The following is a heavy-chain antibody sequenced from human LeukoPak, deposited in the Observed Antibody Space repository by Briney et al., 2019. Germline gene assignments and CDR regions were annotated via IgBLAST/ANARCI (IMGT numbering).Heavy chain of an antibody. D-gene: IGHD5-18*01. CDR3: ARDGGIQLWSRYFQH. CDR2: IYYSGST. Sequence: SETLSLTCTVSSGSISSGGYYWSWIRQHPGKGLEWIGYIYYSGSTYYNPSLKSRVTISVDTSKNQFSLKLSSVTAADTAVYYCARDGGIQLWSRYFQHWGQGTLVTVSS. CDR1: SGSISSGGYY. J-gene: IGHJ1*01. V-gene: IGHV4-31*03.